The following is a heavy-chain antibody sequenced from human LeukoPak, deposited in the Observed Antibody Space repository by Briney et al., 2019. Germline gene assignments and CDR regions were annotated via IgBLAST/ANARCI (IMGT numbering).Heavy chain of an antibody. D-gene: IGHD1-1*01. CDR2: ISSSSSYI. CDR1: GFTFSSYS. Sequence: GGSLRLSCAASGFTFSSYSMNWVRQAPGKGLEWVSSISSSSSYIYYADSVKGRFTISRDNAKNSLYLQMNSLRAEDTAVYYCARGTGTTLSDYYYGMDVWGQGTTVTVSS. J-gene: IGHJ6*02. CDR3: ARGTGTTLSDYYYGMDV. V-gene: IGHV3-21*01.